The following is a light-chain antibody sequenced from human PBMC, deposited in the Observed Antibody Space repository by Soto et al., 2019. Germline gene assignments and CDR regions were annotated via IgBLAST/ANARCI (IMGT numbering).Light chain of an antibody. Sequence: DIQMTQSPSTLSVSVGDRVTITCRASQSISSWLAWYQQKPGKAPKLLIYDASSLESGVPSRFSGSGSGTEFTLTISSLQPDDFATYYCQQYNSYPFGQGTKLEIK. CDR2: DAS. V-gene: IGKV1-5*01. CDR1: QSISSW. CDR3: QQYNSYP. J-gene: IGKJ2*01.